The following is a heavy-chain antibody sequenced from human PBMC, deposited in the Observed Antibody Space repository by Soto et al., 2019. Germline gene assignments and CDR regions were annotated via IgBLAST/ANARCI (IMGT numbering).Heavy chain of an antibody. D-gene: IGHD1-1*01. J-gene: IGHJ4*02. Sequence: TLSLTCTVSGGSISSDDYYWSWIRQPPGEGLEWIGYIYSSGSTSYNPSLKSRLTISIDTSKNQFSLTLTSVSAADTAVYYCARDRSNSPDYFDYWGQGTLVTVSS. CDR2: IYSSGST. CDR3: ARDRSNSPDYFDY. V-gene: IGHV4-30-4*01. CDR1: GGSISSDDYY.